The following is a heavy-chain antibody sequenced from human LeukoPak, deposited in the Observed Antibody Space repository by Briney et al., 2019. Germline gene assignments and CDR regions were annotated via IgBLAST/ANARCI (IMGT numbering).Heavy chain of an antibody. CDR1: GGSISSDTYY. Sequence: SETLSLTCAVSGGSISSDTYYWGWIRQPPGKGLEWIGNIYYSGSTYYNPSLKSRVTISVDTSKNQFSLRLSSVTAADTAVYYCARASGPAWFDPWGQGTLVTVSS. CDR3: ARASGPAWFDP. CDR2: IYYSGST. D-gene: IGHD6-25*01. V-gene: IGHV4-39*01. J-gene: IGHJ5*02.